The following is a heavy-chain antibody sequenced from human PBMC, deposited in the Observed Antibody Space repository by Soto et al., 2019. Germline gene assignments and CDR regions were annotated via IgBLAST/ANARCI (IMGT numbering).Heavy chain of an antibody. Sequence: GGSLRLSCAASGFTFSDYYMSWIRQAPGKGLEWVSYISSSGSTIYYADSVKGRFTISRDNAKNSLYLQMNSLRAEDTAVYYCARFEKPSLRYFDWLRRGDAFDIWGQGTMVTVSS. CDR1: GFTFSDYY. CDR3: ARFEKPSLRYFDWLRRGDAFDI. J-gene: IGHJ3*02. D-gene: IGHD3-9*01. V-gene: IGHV3-11*01. CDR2: ISSSGSTI.